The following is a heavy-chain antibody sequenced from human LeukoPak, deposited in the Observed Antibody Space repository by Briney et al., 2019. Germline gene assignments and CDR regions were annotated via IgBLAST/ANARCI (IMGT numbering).Heavy chain of an antibody. CDR3: ARDRGTVGTTGYYYMDV. J-gene: IGHJ6*03. V-gene: IGHV3-11*04. D-gene: IGHD1-1*01. CDR1: GFSLSDYY. Sequence: GGSLRLTCVASGFSLSDYYMSWIRQAPGKGLEWVSYIGSTIYYADSVKGRFTISRDNAKNSLYLQMNSLRAEDTAVYYCARDRGTVGTTGYYYMDVWGKGTTVTVSS. CDR2: IGSTI.